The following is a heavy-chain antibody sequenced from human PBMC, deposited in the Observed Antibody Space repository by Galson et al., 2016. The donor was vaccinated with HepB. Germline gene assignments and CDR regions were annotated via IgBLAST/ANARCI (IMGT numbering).Heavy chain of an antibody. Sequence: CAISGDSVSSNSAAWNWIRQSPSRGLEWLGRTYYRAKWYNDYAVSVKSRITINVDTSKNQFSLQLNSVTPEDTAVYYCAREYSTGYYERFLAKRARRGFNSRAQGTLVTVSS. D-gene: IGHD6-19*01. CDR1: GDSVSSNSAA. CDR3: AREYSTGYYERFLAKRARRGFNS. J-gene: IGHJ4*02. V-gene: IGHV6-1*01. CDR2: TYYRAKWYN.